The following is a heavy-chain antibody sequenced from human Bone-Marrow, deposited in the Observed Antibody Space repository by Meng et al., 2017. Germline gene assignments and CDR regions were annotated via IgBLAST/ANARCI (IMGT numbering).Heavy chain of an antibody. CDR3: ARVLDGSTMGAAFDI. D-gene: IGHD5-24*01. CDR1: GYTFTSYY. CDR2: INPSGGST. Sequence: ASVKVSCKASGYTFTSYYMHWVRQAPGQGLEWMGIINPSGGSTSYAQEFQGRVTMTRDTSTSTVYMELSSLRSEDTAVYYCARVLDGSTMGAAFDIWGQGTMVTVSS. V-gene: IGHV1-46*01. J-gene: IGHJ3*02.